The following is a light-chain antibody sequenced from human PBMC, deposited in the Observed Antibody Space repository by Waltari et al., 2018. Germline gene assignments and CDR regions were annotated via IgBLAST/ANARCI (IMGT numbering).Light chain of an antibody. CDR2: EVT. Sequence: QSALTQPASVSGSPGQSITISCTGTSSDVGTYNLVTWYPQHPGKAPKPMIYEVTNRPSGVSNRFSGSKSGNTASLTISGLQAEDEAEYYCCSFAGSSTYYVFGTGTKVTVL. V-gene: IGLV2-23*02. CDR1: SSDVGTYNL. CDR3: CSFAGSSTYYV. J-gene: IGLJ1*01.